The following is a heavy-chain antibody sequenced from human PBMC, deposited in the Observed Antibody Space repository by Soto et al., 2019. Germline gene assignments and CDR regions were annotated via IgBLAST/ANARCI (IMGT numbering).Heavy chain of an antibody. CDR3: ARGFCRGGSCYSELLGY. Sequence: EVQLVESGGGLVKPGGSLRLSCAASGFTFSSYSMNWVRQAPGKGLEWVSSISSSIGYRYYADSVKGRFTISRDNAKKSLYLQMNRLRSEDPAVYFCARGFCRGGSCYSELLGYWGQGTLVTVSS. D-gene: IGHD2-15*01. CDR1: GFTFSSYS. J-gene: IGHJ4*02. CDR2: ISSSIGYR. V-gene: IGHV3-21*01.